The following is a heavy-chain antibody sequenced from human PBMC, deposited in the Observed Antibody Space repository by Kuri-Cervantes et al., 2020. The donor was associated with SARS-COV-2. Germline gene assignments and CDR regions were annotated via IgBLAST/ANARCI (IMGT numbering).Heavy chain of an antibody. D-gene: IGHD3-3*01. CDR3: AKSSYDFWSGYYPDYYYYMDA. J-gene: IGHJ6*03. V-gene: IGHV3-33*06. CDR2: IWYDGSNK. CDR1: GFTFSSYG. Sequence: GESLKISCAASGFTFSSYGMHWVRQAPGKGLEWVAVIWYDGSNKYYADSVKGRFTISRDNSKNTLYLQMNSLRAEDTAVYYCAKSSYDFWSGYYPDYYYYMDAWGKGTTVTVSS.